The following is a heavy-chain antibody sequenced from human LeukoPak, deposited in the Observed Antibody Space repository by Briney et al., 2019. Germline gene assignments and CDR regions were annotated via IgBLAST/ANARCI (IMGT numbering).Heavy chain of an antibody. Sequence: PSQTLSLTCTVSGGSISSDSYYWSWIRQPAGKGLEWIGRIYTSGSTNYNPSLKSRVTISVDTSKNQFSLKLSSVTAADTAVYYCARVHYNWFDPWGQGTLVTVSS. J-gene: IGHJ5*02. CDR2: IYTSGST. CDR3: ARVHYNWFDP. V-gene: IGHV4-61*02. CDR1: GGSISSDSYY.